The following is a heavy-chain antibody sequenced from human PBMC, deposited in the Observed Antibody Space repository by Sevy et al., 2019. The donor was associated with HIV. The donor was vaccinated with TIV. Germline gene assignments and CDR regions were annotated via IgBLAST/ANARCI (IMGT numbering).Heavy chain of an antibody. D-gene: IGHD1-1*01. V-gene: IGHV5-51*01. Sequence: GESLKISCKGSLYSFSNYWIGWVRQMPGKGLEWMGIIYPSDSDTRDSPSFQGQVTISADKSIYTAYLQWSSLKASDTAMHYCARGARGTRPAYYDYGMDVWGQGTMVTVSS. CDR1: LYSFSNYW. J-gene: IGHJ6*02. CDR2: IYPSDSDT. CDR3: ARGARGTRPAYYDYGMDV.